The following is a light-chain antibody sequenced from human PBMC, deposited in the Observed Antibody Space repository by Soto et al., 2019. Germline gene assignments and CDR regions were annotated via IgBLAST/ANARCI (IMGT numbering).Light chain of an antibody. V-gene: IGKV3-20*01. CDR3: QQYSSSPVT. J-gene: IGKJ4*01. CDR1: QRVSNTY. CDR2: GVS. Sequence: TLSLSPGERATLSCRASQRVSNTYLAWYQQKPGQAPRLLIYGVSSRATGIPDRFSGSGSGTDFTLTISRLEPEDFAVYYCQQYSSSPVTFGGGSKVDIK.